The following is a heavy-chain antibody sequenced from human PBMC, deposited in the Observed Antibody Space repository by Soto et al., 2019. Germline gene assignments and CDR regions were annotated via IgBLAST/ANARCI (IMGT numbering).Heavy chain of an antibody. J-gene: IGHJ4*02. CDR1: GGTFSSYA. D-gene: IGHD3-22*01. CDR2: IIPIFGTA. Sequence: QVQLVQSGAEVKKPGSSVKVSCKASGGTFSSYAISWVRQAPGQGLEWMGGIIPIFGTANYAQKFQGRVXIXAXASTSTAYMELSSLRSEDTAVYYCASRRYYYEPFDYWGQGTLVTVSS. V-gene: IGHV1-69*12. CDR3: ASRRYYYEPFDY.